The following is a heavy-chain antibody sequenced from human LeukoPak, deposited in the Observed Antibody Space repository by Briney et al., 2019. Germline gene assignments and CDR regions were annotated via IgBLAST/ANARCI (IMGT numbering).Heavy chain of an antibody. Sequence: PSEPLSLTCTVSGGSISDSNYYWGWIRQLPGRGLEWIGNIYYRGNTSYSPSLKSRVTVSVDTSKNQFSLKLNSVTAADTAMYYCARQSTIAAAKIDPWGQGSLVIVSS. CDR3: ARQSTIAAAKIDP. CDR2: IYYRGNT. CDR1: GGSISDSNYY. J-gene: IGHJ5*02. D-gene: IGHD6-25*01. V-gene: IGHV4-39*01.